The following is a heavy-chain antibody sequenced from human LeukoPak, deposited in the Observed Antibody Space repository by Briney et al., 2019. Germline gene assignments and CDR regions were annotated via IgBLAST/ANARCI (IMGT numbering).Heavy chain of an antibody. V-gene: IGHV1-8*01. CDR2: MNPNSGNT. CDR3: ARGQKQWLVRLLGSYGFQH. J-gene: IGHJ1*01. CDR1: GYTFTSYD. Sequence: ASVKVSCKASGYTFTSYDINWVRQATGQGLEWMGWMNPNSGNTGYAQKFQGRVTMTRNTSISTAYMELSSLRSEDTAVYYCARGQKQWLVRLLGSYGFQHWARAPWSPSPQ. D-gene: IGHD6-19*01.